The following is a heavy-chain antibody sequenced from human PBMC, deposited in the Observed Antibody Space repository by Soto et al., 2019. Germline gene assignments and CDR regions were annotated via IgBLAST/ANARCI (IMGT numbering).Heavy chain of an antibody. D-gene: IGHD3-10*01. J-gene: IGHJ6*02. CDR2: INHSGST. CDR3: ARRHGFRGVRYYYGMDV. V-gene: IGHV4-34*01. CDR1: GGSFSGYY. Sequence: SETLSLTCAVYGGSFSGYYWSWIRQPPGKGLEWIGEINHSGSTNYNPSLKSRVTISVDTSKNQFSLKLSSVTAADTAVYYCARRHGFRGVRYYYGMDVWGQGTTVTVSS.